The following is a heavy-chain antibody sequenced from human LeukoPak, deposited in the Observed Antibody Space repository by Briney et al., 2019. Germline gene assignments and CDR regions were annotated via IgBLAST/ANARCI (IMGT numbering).Heavy chain of an antibody. J-gene: IGHJ6*02. CDR2: IYYSGST. Sequence: PSETLSLTCTVSGGSISSYYWSWIRQPPGKGLEWIGYIYYSGSTNYNPSLKSRVTISVDTSKNQFSLKLSSVTAADTAVYYCARAGRGYYYYYGMDVWGQGTTVTVSS. CDR3: ARAGRGYYYYYGMDV. CDR1: GGSISSYY. D-gene: IGHD3-10*01. V-gene: IGHV4-59*01.